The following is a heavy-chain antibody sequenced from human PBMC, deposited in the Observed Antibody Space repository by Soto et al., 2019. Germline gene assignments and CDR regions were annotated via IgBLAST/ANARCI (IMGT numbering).Heavy chain of an antibody. J-gene: IGHJ4*02. CDR2: ISGSGGTT. D-gene: IGHD5-18*01. CDR1: GFTFSSYA. V-gene: IGHV3-23*01. Sequence: GGSLRLSCAASGFTFSSYAMSWVRQAPGKGLEWVSAISGSGGTTHYADSAKGRFTISRDNSKNTLYLQMNSLRAEDTAIFYCAKDRAFSYGNLDYWGQGTQVTVSS. CDR3: AKDRAFSYGNLDY.